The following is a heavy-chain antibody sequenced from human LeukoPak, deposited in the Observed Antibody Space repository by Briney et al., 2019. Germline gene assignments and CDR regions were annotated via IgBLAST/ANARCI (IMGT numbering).Heavy chain of an antibody. CDR2: ISTYGGST. Sequence: PGGSLRLSCAASGFTFSSYAMYWVHQAPGKGLEYVSAISTYGGSTYYANSVKGRFTISRDNSKNTLYLQMDSLRTEDMAVYYCARDLTTYYYDSSGYYFDYWGQGTLVTVSS. D-gene: IGHD3-22*01. CDR1: GFTFSSYA. J-gene: IGHJ4*02. CDR3: ARDLTTYYYDSSGYYFDY. V-gene: IGHV3-64*01.